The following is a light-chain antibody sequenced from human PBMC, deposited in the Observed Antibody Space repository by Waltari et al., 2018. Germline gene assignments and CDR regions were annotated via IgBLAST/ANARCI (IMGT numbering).Light chain of an antibody. CDR2: WAS. CDR1: QSVLYSSDNKNY. J-gene: IGKJ1*01. CDR3: QQYYSFPQT. V-gene: IGKV4-1*01. Sequence: DIVMTQSPDSLAVSLGERATINCKSSQSVLYSSDNKNYLTWYQQKQGQPPELLIYWASTRESGVPDRFSGSGSWTDFTLTISGLQAEDVAVYYCQQYYSFPQTFGQGTKVEIK.